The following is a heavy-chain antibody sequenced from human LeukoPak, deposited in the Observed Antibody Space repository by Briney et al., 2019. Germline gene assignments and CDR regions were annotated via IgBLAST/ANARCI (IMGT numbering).Heavy chain of an antibody. J-gene: IGHJ4*02. CDR1: GGSISGSSYY. CDR3: ARDGWELGDY. D-gene: IGHD3-10*01. CDR2: IYYSGIT. Sequence: SETLSLTCTVSGGSISGSSYYWGWIRQAPGKGLEWIGSIYYSGITHYNPSLKSRVTVSVDMSTNQFSLRLSSVTAADTAVYCCARDGWELGDYWGQGTLVTVSS. V-gene: IGHV4-39*07.